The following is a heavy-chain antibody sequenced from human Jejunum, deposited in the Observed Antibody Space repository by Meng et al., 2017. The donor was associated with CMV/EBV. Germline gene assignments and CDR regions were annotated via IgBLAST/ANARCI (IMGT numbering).Heavy chain of an antibody. V-gene: IGHV3-23*01. D-gene: IGHD5-12*01. CDR3: AKDGYSGYDPSYFDY. Sequence: EVQLLESGGGLVQPGGSLRFSCAASGFTFSSYAMSWVRQAPGKGLEWVSGISGSGGSTYYADSVKGRFTISRDNSKNTLYLQMNSLRAEDTAVYYCAKDGYSGYDPSYFDYWGQGTLVTVSS. CDR1: GFTFSSYA. CDR2: ISGSGGST. J-gene: IGHJ4*02.